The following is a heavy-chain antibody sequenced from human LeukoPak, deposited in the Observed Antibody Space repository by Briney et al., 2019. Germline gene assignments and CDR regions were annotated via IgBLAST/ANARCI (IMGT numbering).Heavy chain of an antibody. CDR1: DFSFITYA. CDR2: INSDGSST. V-gene: IGHV3-74*01. D-gene: IGHD6-19*01. Sequence: GGSLRLPCAASDFSFITYAMSWVRQAPGKGLVWVPRINSDGSSTSYADSVKGRFTISRDNAKNTLYLQMNSLRAEDTAVYYCARGTAVAGLYWYFDLWGRGTLVTVSS. CDR3: ARGTAVAGLYWYFDL. J-gene: IGHJ2*01.